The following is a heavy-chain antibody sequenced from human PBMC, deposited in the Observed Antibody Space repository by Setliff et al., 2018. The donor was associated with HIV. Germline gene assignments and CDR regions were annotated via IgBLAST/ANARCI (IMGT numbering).Heavy chain of an antibody. Sequence: GGSLRLSCAASGFTFSDHYMDWVRQAPGKGLEWVSHISSSGITIYYADSVKGRFTISRDNAKNSLYLQMNSLRAEETAVYYCARGMNYDYMDVWGKGTTVTVS. CDR3: ARGMNYDYMDV. CDR1: GFTFSDHY. V-gene: IGHV3-11*04. CDR2: ISSSGITI. D-gene: IGHD2-8*01. J-gene: IGHJ6*03.